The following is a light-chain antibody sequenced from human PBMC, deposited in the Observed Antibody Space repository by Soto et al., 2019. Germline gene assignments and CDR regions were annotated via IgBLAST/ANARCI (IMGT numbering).Light chain of an antibody. CDR1: QRISSN. CDR2: GAS. Sequence: EIVMTQSPDTLSVSPGERATLSCRASQRISSNLAWYQQKPGQAPRLLIYGASTRATGVPARFSGSGSETDFTLTISNLQSEDCAVYYCQHYNTFPYTFGQGTKLEIK. J-gene: IGKJ2*01. V-gene: IGKV3D-15*01. CDR3: QHYNTFPYT.